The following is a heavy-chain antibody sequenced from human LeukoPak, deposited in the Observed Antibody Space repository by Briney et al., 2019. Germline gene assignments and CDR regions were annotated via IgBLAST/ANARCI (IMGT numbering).Heavy chain of an antibody. V-gene: IGHV4-39*07. J-gene: IGHJ2*01. CDR1: GGSISSSSYY. Sequence: PSETLSLTCTVSGGSISSSSYYWGWIRQPPGKGLEWIGSIYYSGSTYYNPSLKSRVTISVDTSKNQFSLKLSSVTAADTAVYFCARVGSELRYFDWLTHWYFDLWGRGTLVTVSS. CDR3: ARVGSELRYFDWLTHWYFDL. D-gene: IGHD3-9*01. CDR2: IYYSGST.